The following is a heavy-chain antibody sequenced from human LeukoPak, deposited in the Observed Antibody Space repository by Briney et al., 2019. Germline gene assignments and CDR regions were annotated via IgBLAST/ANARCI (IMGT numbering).Heavy chain of an antibody. CDR3: ARDNRMVRGVTFDY. CDR1: GCTFTGYY. V-gene: IGHV1-2*02. Sequence: ASVKVSFKASGCTFTGYYMHWVRPAPGQGLEWMGWINPNSGGTNYAQKFQGRVTMTRDTSISTAYMELSRLRSDDTAVYYCARDNRMVRGVTFDYWGQGTLVTVSS. CDR2: INPNSGGT. D-gene: IGHD3-10*01. J-gene: IGHJ4*02.